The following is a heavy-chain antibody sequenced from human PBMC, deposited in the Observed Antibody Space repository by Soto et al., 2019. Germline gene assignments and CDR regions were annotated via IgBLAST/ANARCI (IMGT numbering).Heavy chain of an antibody. CDR3: ARGGSGSYRRFDY. Sequence: QVRLVRSGAEVKKPGASVTVSCQASGFTFNTYVITWVRQAPGQGLEWLGWISVYHGNTNYAQKVQGSVTMTTVTSTSTAYLERRRLRCDDAGVDYWARGGSGSYRRFDYWGQGTLVTVSS. J-gene: IGHJ4*02. V-gene: IGHV1-18*01. CDR2: ISVYHGNT. D-gene: IGHD1-26*01. CDR1: GFTFNTYV.